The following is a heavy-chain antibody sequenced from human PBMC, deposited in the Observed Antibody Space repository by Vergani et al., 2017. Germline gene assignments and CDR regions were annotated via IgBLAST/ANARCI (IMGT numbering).Heavy chain of an antibody. J-gene: IGHJ6*02. CDR1: GFPFSTYG. CDR2: IQKDGIDK. Sequence: QVQLVESGGGVVQPGESLRLSCAASGFPFSTYGMHWVRQAPGKGLEWVAFIQKDGIDKFYADSVRGRFTISRDNSKNTLYLQMNGLRADDTAIYYCAKDVDEWRPYYNGMDVWGQGTTVTVSS. V-gene: IGHV3-30*02. CDR3: AKDVDEWRPYYNGMDV. D-gene: IGHD3-3*01.